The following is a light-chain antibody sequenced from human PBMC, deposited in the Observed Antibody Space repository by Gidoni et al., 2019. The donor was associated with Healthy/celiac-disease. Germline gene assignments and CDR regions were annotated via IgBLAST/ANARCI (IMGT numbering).Light chain of an antibody. CDR2: EVS. CDR1: SSDVGCYNY. CDR3: SSYTSSSTLVV. Sequence: QSALTQPASVSGSPGRSITIPCTGTSSDVGCYNYVSWYQQHPGKAPKLMIYEVSNRPSGVSNRFSGSKSGNTASLTISGLQAEDEADYYCSSYTSSSTLVVFGGGTKLTVL. J-gene: IGLJ2*01. V-gene: IGLV2-14*01.